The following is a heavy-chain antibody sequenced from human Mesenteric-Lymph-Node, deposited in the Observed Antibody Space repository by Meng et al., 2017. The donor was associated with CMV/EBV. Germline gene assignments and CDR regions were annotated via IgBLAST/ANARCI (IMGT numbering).Heavy chain of an antibody. CDR1: GFTFSTYS. D-gene: IGHD1-26*01. J-gene: IGHJ6*02. V-gene: IGHV3-48*04. Sequence: GESLKISCAASGFTFSTYSMNWVRQAPGQGLEWVSYITSSSTTIYYADSVKGRFTISRDNAKSSLSLQMNSLRAEDTAVYYCARDARYLDTYYYYGMDVWGQGTTVTVSS. CDR3: ARDARYLDTYYYYGMDV. CDR2: ITSSSTTI.